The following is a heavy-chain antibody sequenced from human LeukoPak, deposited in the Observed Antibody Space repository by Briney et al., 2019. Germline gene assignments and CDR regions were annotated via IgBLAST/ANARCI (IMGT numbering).Heavy chain of an antibody. CDR3: AKAGIAAAGTGGNYFDY. CDR2: ISYDGSNK. V-gene: IGHV3-30*18. D-gene: IGHD6-13*01. CDR1: GFTFSSCG. Sequence: GGSLRLSCAASGFTFSSCGMHWVRQAPGKGLEWVAVISYDGSNKYYADSVKGRFTISRDNSKNTLYLQMNSLRAEDTAVYYCAKAGIAAAGTGGNYFDYWGQGTLVTVSS. J-gene: IGHJ4*02.